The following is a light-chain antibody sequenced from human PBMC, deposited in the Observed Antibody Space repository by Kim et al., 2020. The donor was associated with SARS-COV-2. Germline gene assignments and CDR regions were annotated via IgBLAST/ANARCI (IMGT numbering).Light chain of an antibody. V-gene: IGKV3-11*01. Sequence: EIVLTQSPATLSLSPGERATLSCRASQSVNTYLAWYRQKPGQAPRLLIFDASNRATGIPARFSGSGSGTDFTLTISSLEPEDFAVYYCQQRNNWLTFGGGTKLDIK. CDR1: QSVNTY. CDR2: DAS. CDR3: QQRNNWLT. J-gene: IGKJ4*01.